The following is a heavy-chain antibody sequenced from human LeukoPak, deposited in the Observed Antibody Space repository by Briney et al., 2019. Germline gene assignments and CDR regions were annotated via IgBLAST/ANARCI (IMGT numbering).Heavy chain of an antibody. V-gene: IGHV1-8*01. D-gene: IGHD3-22*01. J-gene: IGHJ4*02. CDR2: MNPNSGNT. CDR1: GYTFTSYD. Sequence: GASVKVSCKASGYTFTSYDIDWVRQATGQGLEWMGWMNPNSGNTGYAQKFQGRVTMTRNTSISTAYMELSSLRSEDTAVYYCARVIVGYYDSSGIHYYFDYWGQGTLVTVSS. CDR3: ARVIVGYYDSSGIHYYFDY.